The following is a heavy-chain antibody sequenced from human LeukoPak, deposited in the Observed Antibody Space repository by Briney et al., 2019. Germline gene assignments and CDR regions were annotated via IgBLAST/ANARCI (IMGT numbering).Heavy chain of an antibody. J-gene: IGHJ4*02. CDR1: GFTFSSYV. Sequence: PGGPLRLPCAASGFTFSSYVMNWVRQAPGKGLEWVSYINSSGSTIYYADSVKGRFTISRDNAKNSLYLQMNSLRAEDTAVYYCARRDLGSCDYWGGGPLWTVSS. V-gene: IGHV3-48*03. D-gene: IGHD3-10*01. CDR3: ARRDLGSCDY. CDR2: INSSGSTI.